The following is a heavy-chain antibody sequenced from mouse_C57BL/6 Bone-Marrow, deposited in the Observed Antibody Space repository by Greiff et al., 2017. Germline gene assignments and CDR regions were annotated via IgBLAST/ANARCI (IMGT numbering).Heavy chain of an antibody. J-gene: IGHJ4*01. D-gene: IGHD2-14*01. CDR1: GFTFSDFY. V-gene: IGHV7-1*01. CDR3: ARDALEGYEVYAMDY. CDR2: SRNKANDYTT. Sequence: EVNVVESGGGLVQSGRSLRLSCATSGFTFSDFYMEWVRQAPGKGLEWIAASRNKANDYTTEYSASVKGRFIVSRDTSQSILYLQMNAQRAEDTAIYYCARDALEGYEVYAMDYWGQGTSVTVSS.